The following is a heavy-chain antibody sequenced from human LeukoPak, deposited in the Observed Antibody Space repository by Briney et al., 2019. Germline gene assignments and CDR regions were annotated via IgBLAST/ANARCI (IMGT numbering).Heavy chain of an antibody. V-gene: IGHV1-18*01. CDR3: ARDRGYYDSSGYYSLAYFDY. D-gene: IGHD3-22*01. CDR2: ISAYNGNT. CDR1: GYTFTSYG. Sequence: ASVKVSCKASGYTFTSYGISWVRQAPGQGLEWMGWISAYNGNTNYAQKPQGRVTMTTDTSTSTAYMELRSLRSDDTAVYYCARDRGYYDSSGYYSLAYFDYWGQGTLVTVSS. J-gene: IGHJ4*02.